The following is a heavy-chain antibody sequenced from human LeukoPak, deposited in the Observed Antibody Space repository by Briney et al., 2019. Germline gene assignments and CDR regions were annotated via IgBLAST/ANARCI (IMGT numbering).Heavy chain of an antibody. CDR3: VRDWGYDSSGYWQKYFDT. CDR2: FSSSGSTI. Sequence: GGSLRLSCAASGFTFSSYEMNWVRQAPGKGLEWVSYFSSSGSTIYYADSVKGRFTISRDNSKNTLYLQMNSLRAEDTAVYYCVRDWGYDSSGYWQKYFDTWGQGTLVTVSS. D-gene: IGHD3-22*01. J-gene: IGHJ4*02. CDR1: GFTFSSYE. V-gene: IGHV3-48*03.